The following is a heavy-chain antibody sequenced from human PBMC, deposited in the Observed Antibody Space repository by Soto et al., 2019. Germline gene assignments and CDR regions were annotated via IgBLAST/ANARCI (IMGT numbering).Heavy chain of an antibody. CDR3: ARDQCGGDCYVNYYGMDV. CDR1: GFTFSSYA. Sequence: RRLSCAASGFTFSSYAMHWVRQAPGKGLERVAVISYDGSNKYYADSVKGRFTISRDNSKNTLYLQMNSLRAEDTAVYYCARDQCGGDCYVNYYGMDVRGQGXTVPV. V-gene: IGHV3-30-3*01. CDR2: ISYDGSNK. D-gene: IGHD2-21*02. J-gene: IGHJ6*02.